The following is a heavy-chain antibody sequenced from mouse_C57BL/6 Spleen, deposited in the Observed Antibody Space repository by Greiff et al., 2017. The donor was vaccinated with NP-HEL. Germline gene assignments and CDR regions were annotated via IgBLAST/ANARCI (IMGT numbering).Heavy chain of an antibody. D-gene: IGHD1-1*01. CDR2: IDPSDSYT. J-gene: IGHJ4*01. CDR1: GYTFTSYW. CDR3: ARRTTVVESYAMDY. Sequence: QVQLQQPGAELVMPGASVKLSCKASGYTFTSYWMHWVKQRPGQGLEWIGEIDPSDSYTNYNQKFKGKSTLTVDKSSSTAYMQLSSLTSEDSAVYYCARRTTVVESYAMDYWGQGTSVTVSS. V-gene: IGHV1-69*01.